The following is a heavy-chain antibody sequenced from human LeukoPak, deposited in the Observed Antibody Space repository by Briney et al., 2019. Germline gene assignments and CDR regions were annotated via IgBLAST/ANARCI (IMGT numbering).Heavy chain of an antibody. CDR2: ISSSGSTI. J-gene: IGHJ4*02. D-gene: IGHD5-18*01. CDR1: GFTFSSYE. CDR3: ARDSVTAMVKIYFDY. V-gene: IGHV3-48*03. Sequence: SGGSLRLSCAASGFTFSSYEMNWVRQAPGKGLEWVSYISSSGSTIYYAASVKGRFTISRDNAKNSLYLQMNSLRAEDTAVYYCARDSVTAMVKIYFDYWGQGTLVTVSS.